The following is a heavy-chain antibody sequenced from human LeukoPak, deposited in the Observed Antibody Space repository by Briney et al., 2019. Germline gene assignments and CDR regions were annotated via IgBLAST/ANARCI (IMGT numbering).Heavy chain of an antibody. Sequence: GESLKISCKGSGYRFTTNWIGWVRQMPGKGLEWMGIIYPGDSDTRYSPSFQGQVTISVAKSISTAYLQWSSLKASDTAMYYCARRSYDSSVYYRYMYYFDYWGQGTLVTVSS. CDR2: IYPGDSDT. J-gene: IGHJ4*02. CDR3: ARRSYDSSVYYRYMYYFDY. D-gene: IGHD3-22*01. CDR1: GYRFTTNW. V-gene: IGHV5-51*01.